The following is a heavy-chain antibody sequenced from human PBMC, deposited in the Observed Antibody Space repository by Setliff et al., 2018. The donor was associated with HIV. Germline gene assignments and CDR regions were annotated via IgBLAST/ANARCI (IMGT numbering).Heavy chain of an antibody. Sequence: PSETLSLTCGVYGVSFTDYFWSWIRQPPGKGLEWIGNIYYSASTYYNPSLKSRVTISADTSKNQFSLKLTSVTAADTAVYYCARGGTMIRGLDYWGQGTLVTVS. V-gene: IGHV4-34*01. D-gene: IGHD3-10*01. J-gene: IGHJ4*02. CDR1: GVSFTDYF. CDR3: ARGGTMIRGLDY. CDR2: IYYSAST.